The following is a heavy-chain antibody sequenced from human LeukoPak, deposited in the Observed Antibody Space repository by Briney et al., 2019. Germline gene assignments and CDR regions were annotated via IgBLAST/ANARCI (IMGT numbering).Heavy chain of an antibody. Sequence: ASVKVSCKASGYTFTSYAISWVRQAPGQGLEWMGGIIPIFGTANYAQKFQGRVTITADESTSTAYMELSSLRSEDTAVYYCARDQGYYYGSGSHYPYYYYMDVWGKGTTVTISS. V-gene: IGHV1-69*13. CDR1: GYTFTSYA. J-gene: IGHJ6*03. D-gene: IGHD3-10*01. CDR2: IIPIFGTA. CDR3: ARDQGYYYGSGSHYPYYYYMDV.